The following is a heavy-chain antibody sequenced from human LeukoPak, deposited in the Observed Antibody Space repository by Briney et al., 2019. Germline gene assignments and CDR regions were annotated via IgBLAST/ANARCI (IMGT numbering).Heavy chain of an antibody. D-gene: IGHD6-19*01. J-gene: IGHJ5*02. CDR2: IIPIFGTA. V-gene: IGHV1-69*05. CDR3: ARVSASMDLSGWSYNWFDP. CDR1: GGTFSSYA. Sequence: SAKVSCKASGGTFSSYAISWVRQAPGQGLEWMGRIIPIFGTANYAQKFQGRVTITTDESTSTAYMELSSLRSEDTAVYYCARVSASMDLSGWSYNWFDPWGQGTLVTVSS.